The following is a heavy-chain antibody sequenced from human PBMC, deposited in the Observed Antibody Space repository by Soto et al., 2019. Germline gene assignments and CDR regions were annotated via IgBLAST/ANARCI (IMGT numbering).Heavy chain of an antibody. CDR1: GGSISSYY. Sequence: SETLSLTCTVSGGSISSYYWSWIRQPPGKGLEWIGYIYYSGSTNYNPSLKSRVTISVDTSKNQFSLKLSSVTAADTAVYYCAREKDYYDSSGSDRRFDYWGQGTLVTVS. D-gene: IGHD3-22*01. V-gene: IGHV4-59*01. CDR3: AREKDYYDSSGSDRRFDY. CDR2: IYYSGST. J-gene: IGHJ4*02.